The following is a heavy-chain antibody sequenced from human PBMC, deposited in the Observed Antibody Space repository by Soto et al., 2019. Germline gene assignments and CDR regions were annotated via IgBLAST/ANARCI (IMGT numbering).Heavy chain of an antibody. CDR3: ARDGSSSRYDF. CDR2: IYYSGST. CDR1: GGSISSYY. D-gene: IGHD6-19*01. V-gene: IGHV4-59*01. Sequence: SETLSLTCTVSGGSISSYYWSWIRQPPGKGLEWIGYIYYSGSTNYNPSLKSRVTISVDTSKSQFSLKLSSVIAADTAVYYCARDGSSSRYDFWGKGALVPVYS. J-gene: IGHJ4*02.